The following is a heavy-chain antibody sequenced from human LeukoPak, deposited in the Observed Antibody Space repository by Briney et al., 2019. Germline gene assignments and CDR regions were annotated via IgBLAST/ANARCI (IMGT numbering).Heavy chain of an antibody. V-gene: IGHV4-4*07. D-gene: IGHD3-10*01. CDR1: GFTFSSYW. J-gene: IGHJ5*02. Sequence: GSLRLSCAASGFTFSSYWMHWVRQAPGKGLEWIGRIYGSGTTTYNPSLKSRVSMSIDTSKNQFSLKLMSVTAADTAVYYCARDSGTTGEVKFDPWGQGTLVTVSS. CDR3: ARDSGTTGEVKFDP. CDR2: IYGSGTT.